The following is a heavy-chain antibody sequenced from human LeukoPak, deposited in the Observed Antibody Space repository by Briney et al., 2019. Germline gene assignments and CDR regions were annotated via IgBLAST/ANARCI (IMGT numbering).Heavy chain of an antibody. CDR1: GLTFSDSW. Sequence: GGSLRLSCAASGLTFSDSWMSWVRQTPGKGLEWVANIKHDGSEKYYVDSVKGRFTISRDNAKNSLYLQMNSLRAEDTAVYYCARTYFCFDYWGQGILVTVSA. CDR2: IKHDGSEK. CDR3: ARTYFCFDY. J-gene: IGHJ4*02. D-gene: IGHD2-21*01. V-gene: IGHV3-7*05.